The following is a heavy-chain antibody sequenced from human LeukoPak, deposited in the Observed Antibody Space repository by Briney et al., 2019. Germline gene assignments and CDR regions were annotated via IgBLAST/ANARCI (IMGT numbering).Heavy chain of an antibody. J-gene: IGHJ3*02. CDR3: ARDLVTMVRGVIITDAFDI. Sequence: GGSLRLSCAASGFTFSSYWMSWVRQAPGKGLEWVANIKQDGSEKYYVDSVKGRFTIPRDNAKNSLYLQMNSLRAEDTAVYYCARDLVTMVRGVIITDAFDIWGQGTMVTVSS. V-gene: IGHV3-7*01. CDR1: GFTFSSYW. D-gene: IGHD3-10*01. CDR2: IKQDGSEK.